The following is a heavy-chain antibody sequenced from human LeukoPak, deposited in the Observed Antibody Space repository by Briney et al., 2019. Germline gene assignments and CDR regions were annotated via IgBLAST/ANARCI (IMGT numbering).Heavy chain of an antibody. Sequence: ASVKVSCKASGYTFTSYYMHWVRQAPGQGLEWMGIINPSGGSTSYAQEFQGRVTMTRDTSTSTVYMELSSLRSENTAVYYCARENRELLPFFDYWGQGTLVTVSS. D-gene: IGHD1-26*01. CDR1: GYTFTSYY. CDR2: INPSGGST. CDR3: ARENRELLPFFDY. V-gene: IGHV1-46*01. J-gene: IGHJ4*02.